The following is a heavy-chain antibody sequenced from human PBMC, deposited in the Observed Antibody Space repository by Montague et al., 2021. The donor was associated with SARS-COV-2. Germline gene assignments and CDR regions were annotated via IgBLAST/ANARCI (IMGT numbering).Heavy chain of an antibody. D-gene: IGHD3-3*01. CDR2: IIHSSSS. J-gene: IGHJ1*01. V-gene: IGHV4-61*01. CDR3: SSSSVAVSTIPLLES. Sequence: SETLSLTCTVSGDSVRTGRHYWIWIRHPPGKGLEWIVYIIHSSSSNYNPSLESRVAMSIDPSNSQFSLTLTSVTASDTAVYYCSSSSVAVSTIPLLESWGQGALVIVSS. CDR1: GDSVRTGRHY.